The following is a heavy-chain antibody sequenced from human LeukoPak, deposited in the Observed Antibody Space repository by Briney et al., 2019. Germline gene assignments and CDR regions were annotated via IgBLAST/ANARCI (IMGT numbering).Heavy chain of an antibody. CDR1: GGSISSYY. Sequence: SETLSLTCTVSGGSISSYYWSWIRQPAGKGLEWIGRIYTSGSTNYNPSLKSRVTMSVDTSKNQSSLKLSSVTAADTAVYYCARDKFNWNDGYFDYWGQGSLVTVSS. J-gene: IGHJ4*02. CDR2: IYTSGST. D-gene: IGHD1-20*01. CDR3: ARDKFNWNDGYFDY. V-gene: IGHV4-4*07.